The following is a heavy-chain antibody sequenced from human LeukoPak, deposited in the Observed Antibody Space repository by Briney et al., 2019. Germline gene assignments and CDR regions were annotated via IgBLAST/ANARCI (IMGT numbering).Heavy chain of an antibody. J-gene: IGHJ6*04. Sequence: ASVKVSCKASGYTFTSYAMHWVRQAPGQRLEWMGWINAGNGNTKYSQKFQGRVTITRDTSASTAYMELSSLTSEDTAVYYCAREGFGVLSGYYGMDVWGKGTTVTVSS. V-gene: IGHV1-3*01. CDR3: AREGFGVLSGYYGMDV. D-gene: IGHD3-10*01. CDR2: INAGNGNT. CDR1: GYTFTSYA.